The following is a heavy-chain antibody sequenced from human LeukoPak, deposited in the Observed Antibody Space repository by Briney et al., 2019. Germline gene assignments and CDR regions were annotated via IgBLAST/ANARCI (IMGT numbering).Heavy chain of an antibody. CDR1: GFTFSSYW. V-gene: IGHV3-7*01. D-gene: IGHD1-26*01. Sequence: GGSLRLSCAASGFTFSSYWMSWVRQAPGKGLEWVANIKQDVSEIYYVDSVKGRFTISRDNTKNSLYLQMNSLRADDTAVYYCARDKIVGATYFDYWGQGTLVTVSS. J-gene: IGHJ4*02. CDR2: IKQDVSEI. CDR3: ARDKIVGATYFDY.